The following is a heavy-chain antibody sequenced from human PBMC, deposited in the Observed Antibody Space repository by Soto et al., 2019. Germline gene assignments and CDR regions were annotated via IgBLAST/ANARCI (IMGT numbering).Heavy chain of an antibody. V-gene: IGHV1-69*01. D-gene: IGHD1-26*01. J-gene: IGHJ6*02. CDR3: CLASKWELLVYFYGMDV. Sequence: QVQLVQSGAAVKKPGSSAKVSCKASGGTFNTFAFTWVRQAPGQGFEWMGGVIPLFNTPDYAQKFQGRVTNTAGESTSTVYLELSGLSPDDTAGYFRCLASKWELLVYFYGMDVWGQGTTVIVSS. CDR1: GGTFNTFA. CDR2: VIPLFNTP.